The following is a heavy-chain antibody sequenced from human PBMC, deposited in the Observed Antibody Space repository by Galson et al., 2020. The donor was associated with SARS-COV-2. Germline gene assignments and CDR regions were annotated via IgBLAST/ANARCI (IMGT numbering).Heavy chain of an antibody. V-gene: IGHV1-18*04. Sequence: ASVKVSCKASGYIFSDYGITWVRQAPGQGLEWMGWIITYNGNTDYAQKFQGKVTMTTDTSTSTAYMEMRSLRSDDTAVYFCARALPTYYDSWSGPHPRFDPWGQGTLVTVSS. CDR2: IITYNGNT. D-gene: IGHD3-3*01. CDR1: GYIFSDYG. J-gene: IGHJ5*02. CDR3: ARALPTYYDSWSGPHPRFDP.